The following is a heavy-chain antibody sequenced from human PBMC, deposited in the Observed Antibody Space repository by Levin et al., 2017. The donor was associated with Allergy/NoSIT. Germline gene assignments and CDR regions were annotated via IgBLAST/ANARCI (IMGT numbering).Heavy chain of an antibody. J-gene: IGHJ6*03. CDR3: ARVVVYCSGGSCYSHYDYYMDV. V-gene: IGHV3-21*01. Sequence: GESLKISCAASGFTFSSYSMNWVRQAPGKGLEWVSSISSSSSYIYYADSVKGRFTISRDNAKNSLYLQMNSLRAEDTAVYYCARVVVYCSGGSCYSHYDYYMDVWGKGTTVTVSS. CDR1: GFTFSSYS. CDR2: ISSSSSYI. D-gene: IGHD2-15*01.